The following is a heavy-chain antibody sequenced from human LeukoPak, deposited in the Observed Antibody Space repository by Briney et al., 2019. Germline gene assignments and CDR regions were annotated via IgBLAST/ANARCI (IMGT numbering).Heavy chain of an antibody. CDR2: IKQDGSEK. J-gene: IGHJ3*02. CDR3: ARDTPGTGGDAFDI. Sequence: PGGSLRLSCAASGFTFSNNWMSWVRQAPGKGLEWVANIKQDGSEKYYVDSVKGRFTISRDNAENSLYLQMNSLRAEDTAVYYCARDTPGTGGDAFDIWGQGTMVTVSS. V-gene: IGHV3-7*01. CDR1: GFTFSNNW. D-gene: IGHD1-14*01.